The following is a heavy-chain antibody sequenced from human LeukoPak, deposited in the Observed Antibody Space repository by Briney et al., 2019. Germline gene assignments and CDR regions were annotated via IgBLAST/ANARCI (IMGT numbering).Heavy chain of an antibody. CDR2: ISGSGGST. CDR1: GFTFSIYA. CDR3: AKGVGTNKGGYYFDY. Sequence: PGGSLRLSCAASGFTFSIYAMSWVRQAPGKGLEWVSGISGSGGSTYYADSVKGRFTISRDGSKNTLYVQMNSLRAEDTAVYYCAKGVGTNKGGYYFDYWGQGTPVTVSS. J-gene: IGHJ4*02. D-gene: IGHD1-26*01. V-gene: IGHV3-23*01.